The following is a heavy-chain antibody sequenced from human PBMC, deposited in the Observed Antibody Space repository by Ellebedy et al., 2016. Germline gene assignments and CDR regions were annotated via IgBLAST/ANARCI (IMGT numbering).Heavy chain of an antibody. CDR2: IKQGGSQK. V-gene: IGHV3-7*03. Sequence: GGSLRLSCAASGSTFSTFWMTWFRQAPGKGLEWVASIKQGGSQKDYVDSVKGRFTISRDNTRNSLALQMNSLRAEDTAMYYCAKGSGWLCDYWGQGKVVTVSS. D-gene: IGHD2-21*01. CDR1: GSTFSTFW. CDR3: AKGSGWLCDY. J-gene: IGHJ4*02.